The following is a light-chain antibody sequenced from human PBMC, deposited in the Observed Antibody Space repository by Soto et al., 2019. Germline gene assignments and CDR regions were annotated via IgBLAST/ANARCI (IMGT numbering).Light chain of an antibody. CDR2: DAS. Sequence: DIQMTQSPSTLSASVGDRVTITCRASQSISSWLAWYQQKPGKAPKLLIYDASSLESGVPSRFSGSGSGTEFTLTISSLQPDDFATYYCQKYNSAPWTFGQGTKVEI. CDR3: QKYNSAPWT. V-gene: IGKV1-5*01. CDR1: QSISSW. J-gene: IGKJ1*01.